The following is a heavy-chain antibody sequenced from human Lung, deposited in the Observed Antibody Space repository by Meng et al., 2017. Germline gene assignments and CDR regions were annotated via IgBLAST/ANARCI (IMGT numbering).Heavy chain of an antibody. CDR1: GDSTSTRPSF. Sequence: QAPGPGLLKPSETLSLTSPVSGDSTSTRPSFWAWIRQPPGRGLEWIGKIHYSGTVYHNPSLRSRISILVDTSKNQFSLRLNSVTAADTAVYYCARMESNLSEAFDIWGQGTMVTVSS. CDR3: ARMESNLSEAFDI. D-gene: IGHD1-1*01. V-gene: IGHV4-39*07. CDR2: IHYSGTV. J-gene: IGHJ3*02.